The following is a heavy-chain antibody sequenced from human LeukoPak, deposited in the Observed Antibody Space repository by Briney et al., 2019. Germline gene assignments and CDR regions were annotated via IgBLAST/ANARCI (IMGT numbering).Heavy chain of an antibody. Sequence: GGFLRLSCATSGFTFEDHGMHWVRQAPGKGLEWVSHIAWDGVTTYYADSVKGRFAASRDNNKNSLFLQMNSLRAEDTAVYYCARAYRPLAVTGNGGYYYYYMDVWGKGTTVTVSS. CDR3: ARAYRPLAVTGNGGYYYYYMDV. V-gene: IGHV3-43D*04. D-gene: IGHD6-19*01. CDR1: GFTFEDHG. CDR2: IAWDGVTT. J-gene: IGHJ6*03.